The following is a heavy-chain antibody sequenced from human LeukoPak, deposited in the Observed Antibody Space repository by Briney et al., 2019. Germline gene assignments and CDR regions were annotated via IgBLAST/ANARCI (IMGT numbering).Heavy chain of an antibody. CDR2: ISYDGSNK. V-gene: IGHV3-30-3*01. CDR3: ARDQVIRADYYYYGMDV. CDR1: GFTVSSNY. D-gene: IGHD3-22*01. J-gene: IGHJ6*02. Sequence: GGSLRLSCAASGFTVSSNYMSWVRQAPGKGLEWVAVISYDGSNKYYADSVKGRFTISRDNSKNTLYLQMNSLRAEDTAVYYCARDQVIRADYYYYGMDVWGQGTTVTVSS.